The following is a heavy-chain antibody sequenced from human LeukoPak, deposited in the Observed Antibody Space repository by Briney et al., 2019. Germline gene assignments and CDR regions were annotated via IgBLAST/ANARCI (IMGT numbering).Heavy chain of an antibody. Sequence: GASVKVSCKASGYTFTSNYIHWVRQAPGQGLEWMGIINPSGGSTSYAQKFQGRVTMTRDMSTSAAYMELSSLRSEDTAVYYCARGLLKWTHDHWGQGTLVAVSP. J-gene: IGHJ4*02. CDR3: ARGLLKWTHDH. D-gene: IGHD3-3*01. V-gene: IGHV1-46*01. CDR2: INPSGGST. CDR1: GYTFTSNY.